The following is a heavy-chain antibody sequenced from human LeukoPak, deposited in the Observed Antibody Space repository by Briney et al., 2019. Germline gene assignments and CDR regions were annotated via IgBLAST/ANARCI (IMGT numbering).Heavy chain of an antibody. CDR3: ARRAGAYSRPYDY. J-gene: IGHJ4*02. Sequence: ETLSLTCTVSGGSISSYYWSWVRQAPGKGLEWVSFIYSDNTHYSDSVTGRFTISRDNSKNTLYLQMNSLRAEDTAVYYCARRAGAYSRPYDYWGQGTLVTVSS. V-gene: IGHV3-53*01. CDR2: IYSDNT. D-gene: IGHD4/OR15-4a*01. CDR1: GGSISSYY.